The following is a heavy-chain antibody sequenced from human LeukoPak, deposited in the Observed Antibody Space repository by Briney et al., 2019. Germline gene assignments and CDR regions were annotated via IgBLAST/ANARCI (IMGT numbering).Heavy chain of an antibody. Sequence: GGSLRLSCAASGFTVTDNYIYWVRQPPGKGLEWVSVIFSGGNTYYANSVKGRFTISRDKSESTLYLQMNSLGAEDTAVYYCALSWANGASIAYWGQGTLVTVSS. J-gene: IGHJ4*02. V-gene: IGHV3-66*01. CDR3: ALSWANGASIAY. CDR1: GFTVTDNY. CDR2: IFSGGNT. D-gene: IGHD4/OR15-4a*01.